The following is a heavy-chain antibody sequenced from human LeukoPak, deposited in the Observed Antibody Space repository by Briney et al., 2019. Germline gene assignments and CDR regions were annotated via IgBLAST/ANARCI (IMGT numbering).Heavy chain of an antibody. CDR1: GYTFTSYY. CDR2: INPSGGST. D-gene: IGHD5-12*01. J-gene: IGHJ6*03. Sequence: ASVKVSSKASGYTFTSYYMHWVRQAPGQGLEWMGIINPSGGSTSYAQKFQGRVTMTRDASTSTVYMELSSLRSEDTAVYYCASGAGSGYDHGIYYMDVWGKGTTVTVSS. CDR3: ASGAGSGYDHGIYYMDV. V-gene: IGHV1-46*01.